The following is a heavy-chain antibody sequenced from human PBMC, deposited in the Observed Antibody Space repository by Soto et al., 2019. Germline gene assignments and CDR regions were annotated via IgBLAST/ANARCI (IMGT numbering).Heavy chain of an antibody. Sequence: QITLKESGPSLVKPTQTLTLTCTFSGFSLSTSGVGVGWFRQPPGKALEWLALIYWDDDKRYSPSLKSRLTTTKDTSKGQVVLTMTNMDHVDTATYYCAHRTYYYGSVRELPPNWFDPWCKGTLVTVST. J-gene: IGHJ5*02. CDR2: IYWDDDK. D-gene: IGHD3-10*01. CDR1: GFSLSTSGVG. V-gene: IGHV2-5*02. CDR3: AHRTYYYGSVRELPPNWFDP.